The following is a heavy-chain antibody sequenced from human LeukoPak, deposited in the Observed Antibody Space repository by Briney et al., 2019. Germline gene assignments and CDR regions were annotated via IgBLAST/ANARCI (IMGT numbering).Heavy chain of an antibody. J-gene: IGHJ4*02. Sequence: SETLSLTCAVYGGSFSGYYWSWIRQPPGKGLEWIGEINHSGSTNYNPSLKSRVSISVDTSKNQFSLKLSSVTAADTAVYYCARGDSSGYYYYWGQGTLVTVSS. CDR3: ARGDSSGYYYY. CDR1: GGSFSGYY. D-gene: IGHD3-22*01. CDR2: INHSGST. V-gene: IGHV4-34*01.